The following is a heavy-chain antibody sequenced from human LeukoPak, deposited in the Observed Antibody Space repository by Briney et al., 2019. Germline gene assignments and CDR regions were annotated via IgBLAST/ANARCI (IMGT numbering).Heavy chain of an antibody. J-gene: IGHJ4*02. Sequence: GGSLRLSCAASGFTFSSYSMNWVRQAPGKGLEWVSSISSSSSYIYYADSVKGRFTISRDNAKNSLYLQMNSLRAEDTAAYYCAREGLRRMFGRGPIRPANFDYWGQGTLVTVSS. CDR3: AREGLRRMFGRGPIRPANFDY. V-gene: IGHV3-21*01. CDR1: GFTFSSYS. CDR2: ISSSSSYI. D-gene: IGHD3-10*02.